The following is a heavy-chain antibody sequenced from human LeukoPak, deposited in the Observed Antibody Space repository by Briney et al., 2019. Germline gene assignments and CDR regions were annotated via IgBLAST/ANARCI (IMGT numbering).Heavy chain of an antibody. V-gene: IGHV3-30*18. CDR1: GFTFSSYG. J-gene: IGHJ4*02. CDR2: IPYDGSNK. CDR3: AKAKLGSSGFGFGY. Sequence: GRSLRLSCAASGFTFSSYGMHWVRQAPGKGLEWVAVIPYDGSNKYYADSVKGRFTISRDNSKNTLYLQMNSLRAEDTAVYYCAKAKLGSSGFGFGYWGQGTLVTVSS. D-gene: IGHD3-22*01.